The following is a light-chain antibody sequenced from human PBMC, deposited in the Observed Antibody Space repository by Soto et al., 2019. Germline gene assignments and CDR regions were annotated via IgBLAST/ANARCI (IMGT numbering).Light chain of an antibody. V-gene: IGKV3-15*01. CDR1: QRVSTN. Sequence: EIVMTQSPATLSVSPGEIATLSCRASQRVSTNLAWYQQKPGQTTKLLIYVESNRATGIPARFSGSGAGTEFTLSISSLQSEDVAVYYCHHYNVWPLTFGGGTKVEFK. CDR2: VES. CDR3: HHYNVWPLT. J-gene: IGKJ4*01.